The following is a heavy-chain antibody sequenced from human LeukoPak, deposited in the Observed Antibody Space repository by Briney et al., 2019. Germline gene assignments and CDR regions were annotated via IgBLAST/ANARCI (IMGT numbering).Heavy chain of an antibody. Sequence: GGSLRPSCTASGFTLSSFGMHWVCQAPGKGLEWVAVISDDGSNTYYADSVKGRFTISRDNSKNTLYLQLNSLRTEDTAVYYCAKDADTATIIYWYFDLWGRGTLVTVSS. J-gene: IGHJ2*01. CDR2: ISDDGSNT. CDR1: GFTLSSFG. V-gene: IGHV3-30*18. D-gene: IGHD5-18*01. CDR3: AKDADTATIIYWYFDL.